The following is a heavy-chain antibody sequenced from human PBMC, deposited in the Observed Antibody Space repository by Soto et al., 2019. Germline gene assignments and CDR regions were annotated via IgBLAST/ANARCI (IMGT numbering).Heavy chain of an antibody. J-gene: IGHJ4*02. CDR2: ISYDGSNK. D-gene: IGHD6-13*01. V-gene: IGHV3-30*18. CDR3: AKDIAAAGTILDY. CDR1: GFTFSSYG. Sequence: QVQLVESGGGVVQPGRSLRLSCAASGFTFSSYGMHWVRQAPGKGLEWVAVISYDGSNKYYADSVKGRFTISRDNSKNTLYLQMNSLRAEDTAVYYCAKDIAAAGTILDYCGQGTLVTVSS.